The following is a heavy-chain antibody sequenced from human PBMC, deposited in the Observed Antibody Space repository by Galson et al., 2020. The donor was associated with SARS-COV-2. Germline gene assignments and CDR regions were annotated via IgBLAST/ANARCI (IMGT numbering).Heavy chain of an antibody. CDR3: AHLTLYGDDINPYYYYGPDV. V-gene: IGHV2-5*02. J-gene: IGHJ6*02. CDR2: IYWDDDQ. D-gene: IGHD4-17*01. Sequence: SGPTLVKPTQTLTLTCTFSGFSLSSPGVGVAWIRQPQGKALEWVGLIYWDDDQRYNPSLKSRLTIPKDTSKDQVVLTMTSMDVVDTATYYCAHLTLYGDDINPYYYYGPDVWGQGTTVTVSS. CDR1: GFSLSSPGVG.